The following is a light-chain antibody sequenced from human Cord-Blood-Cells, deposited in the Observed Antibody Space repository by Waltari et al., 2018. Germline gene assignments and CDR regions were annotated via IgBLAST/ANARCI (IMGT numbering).Light chain of an antibody. V-gene: IGKV3-15*01. CDR3: QQYNNWPPDT. J-gene: IGKJ3*01. CDR2: GAS. CDR1: QSVSSN. Sequence: EIVMTQSPATLSVSPGERATLSCRASQSVSSNLAWYQQKPGQAPRLLIYGASTRATGIPARFSGSESGTEFTPTISSLQSEDFAVYYCQQYNNWPPDTFGPGTKVDIK.